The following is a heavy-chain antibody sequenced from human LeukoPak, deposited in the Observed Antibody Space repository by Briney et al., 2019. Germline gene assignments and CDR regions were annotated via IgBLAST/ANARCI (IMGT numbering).Heavy chain of an antibody. D-gene: IGHD3-3*01. Sequence: PSETLSLTCTVSGGSISSYYWSWIRQPPGKGLEWIGYIYYSGSTNYNPSLKSRVTISVDTSKNQFSLKLSSVTAADTAVYYCARRRVRGYWFDPWGQGTLVTVSS. CDR1: GGSISSYY. J-gene: IGHJ5*02. V-gene: IGHV4-59*12. CDR2: IYYSGST. CDR3: ARRRVRGYWFDP.